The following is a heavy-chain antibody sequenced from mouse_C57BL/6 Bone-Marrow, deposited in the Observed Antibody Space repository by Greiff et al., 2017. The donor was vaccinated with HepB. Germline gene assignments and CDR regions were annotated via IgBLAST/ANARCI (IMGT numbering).Heavy chain of an antibody. Sequence: EVNVVESGGGLVKPGGSLKLSCAASGFTFSDYGMHWVRQAPEKGLEWVAYISSGSSTIYYADTVKGRFTISRDNAKNTLFLQMTSLRSEDTAMYYCARNSWYAMDYWGQGTSVTVSS. J-gene: IGHJ4*01. D-gene: IGHD3-1*01. CDR3: ARNSWYAMDY. CDR1: GFTFSDYG. CDR2: ISSGSSTI. V-gene: IGHV5-17*01.